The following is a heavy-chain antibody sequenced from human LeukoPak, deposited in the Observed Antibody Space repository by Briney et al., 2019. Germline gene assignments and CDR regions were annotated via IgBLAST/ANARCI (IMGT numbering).Heavy chain of an antibody. CDR1: GGTFISCA. Sequence: SVKVSCKASGGTFISCAISWVRQAPGQGLEWMGGIIPIFGTANYAQKFQGRVTITADESTSTAYMELSSLRSEDTAVYYCARGWELLRHFDYWGQGTLVTVSS. V-gene: IGHV1-69*01. D-gene: IGHD1-26*01. CDR3: ARGWELLRHFDY. J-gene: IGHJ4*02. CDR2: IIPIFGTA.